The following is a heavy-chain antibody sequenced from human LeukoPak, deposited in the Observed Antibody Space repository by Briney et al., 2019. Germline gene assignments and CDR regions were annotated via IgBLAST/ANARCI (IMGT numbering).Heavy chain of an antibody. CDR3: ARDSQVSNSWYGFQRPGQYFQH. CDR2: ISTYNGNT. CDR1: GYTFTTYG. D-gene: IGHD6-13*01. Sequence: ASVKVSCKASGYTFTTYGISWVRQAPGQGLEWMGWISTYNGNTNYAQKFQGRVSMTTDTSTSTAYMELRSLRSDDTAVYYCARDSQVSNSWYGFQRPGQYFQHWGQGTLVTVSS. V-gene: IGHV1-18*01. J-gene: IGHJ1*01.